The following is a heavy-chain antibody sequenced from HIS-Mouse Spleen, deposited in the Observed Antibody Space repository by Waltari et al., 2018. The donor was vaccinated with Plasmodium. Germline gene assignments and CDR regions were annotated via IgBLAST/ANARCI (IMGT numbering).Heavy chain of an antibody. CDR2: IKQDGSEK. J-gene: IGHJ2*01. Sequence: EVQLVESGGGLVQPGGSLSLSCAASGFTFRSYWMSWVRQAPGKGVEWVANIKQDGSEKYYVDSVKGRFTISRDNAKNSLYLQMNSLRAEDTAVYYCASSWYWYFDLWGRGTLVTVSS. CDR3: ASSWYWYFDL. D-gene: IGHD6-13*01. CDR1: GFTFRSYW. V-gene: IGHV3-7*01.